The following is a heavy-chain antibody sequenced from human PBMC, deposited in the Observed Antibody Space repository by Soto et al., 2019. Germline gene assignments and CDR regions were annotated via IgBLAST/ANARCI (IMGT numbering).Heavy chain of an antibody. Sequence: GGSLRLSCAAAGFTFSSYGMHWVRRTPGKGLEWLAVISYDGRYKLHADSVKGRFTISRDNAKNSLYLQMNSLRAEDTAVYYCARDGDSGPPGYYYYYYGMDVWGQGTTVTVSS. CDR1: GFTFSSYG. CDR3: ARDGDSGPPGYYYYYYGMDV. CDR2: ISYDGRYK. V-gene: IGHV3-30*03. D-gene: IGHD5-12*01. J-gene: IGHJ6*02.